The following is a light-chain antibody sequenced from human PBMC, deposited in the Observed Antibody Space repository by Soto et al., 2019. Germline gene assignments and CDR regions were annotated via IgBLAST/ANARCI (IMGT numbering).Light chain of an antibody. V-gene: IGLV1-40*01. Sequence: VLTQPPSVSGAPGQRVTISCTGSSSNIGAGYDVHWYQQLPGTAPKLLIYGNSNRPSGVPDRFSGSKSGTSASLAITGLQAEDEADYYCQSYDSSLSGYVFGTGTTVTVL. J-gene: IGLJ1*01. CDR2: GNS. CDR3: QSYDSSLSGYV. CDR1: SSNIGAGYD.